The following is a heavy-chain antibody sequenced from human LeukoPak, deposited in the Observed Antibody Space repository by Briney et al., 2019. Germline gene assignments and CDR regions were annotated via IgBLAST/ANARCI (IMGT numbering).Heavy chain of an antibody. D-gene: IGHD2-2*02. CDR3: ARVPAAIQHAFDI. CDR1: GYTFTGYY. J-gene: IGHJ3*02. CDR2: INPNSGGT. Sequence: ASVKVSCKASGYTFTGYYMRWVRQAPGQGLEWMGWINPNSGGTNYAQKFQGRVTMTRDTSISTAYMELSRLRSDDTAVYYCARVPAAIQHAFDIWGQGTMVTVSS. V-gene: IGHV1-2*02.